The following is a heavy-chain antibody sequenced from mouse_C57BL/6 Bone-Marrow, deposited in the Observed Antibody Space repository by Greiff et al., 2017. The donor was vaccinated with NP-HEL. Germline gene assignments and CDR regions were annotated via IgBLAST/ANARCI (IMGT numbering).Heavy chain of an antibody. CDR3: ARRRRDYFDY. CDR1: GYIFTDYY. Sequence: VQLQQSGPVLVKPGASVKMSCKASGYIFTDYYMNWVKQSHGKSLEWIGVINPYNGGTSYNQKFKGKATLTVDKSSSTAYMELNSLTSEDSAVYYCARRRRDYFDYWGQGTTLTVSS. CDR2: INPYNGGT. V-gene: IGHV1-19*01. J-gene: IGHJ2*01.